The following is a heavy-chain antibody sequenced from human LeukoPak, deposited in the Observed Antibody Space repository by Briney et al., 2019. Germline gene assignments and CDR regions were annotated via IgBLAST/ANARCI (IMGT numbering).Heavy chain of an antibody. J-gene: IGHJ4*02. CDR3: ARLGCSRGSCYDY. Sequence: GGSLRLSCEASGFIFSSYSMNWVRQAPGKGLEWVSSISSSDTFIFYADSVKGRFTISRDNSNNSLSLQMNSLRVEDTAVYYCARLGCSRGSCYDYWGQGILVTVSS. V-gene: IGHV3-21*01. CDR2: ISSSDTFI. CDR1: GFIFSSYS. D-gene: IGHD2-15*01.